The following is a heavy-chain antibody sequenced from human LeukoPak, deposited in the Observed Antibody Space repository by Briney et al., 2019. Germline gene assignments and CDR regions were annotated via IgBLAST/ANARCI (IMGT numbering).Heavy chain of an antibody. CDR3: AKYDFWSGRPWFDP. CDR1: GFTFSSYG. J-gene: IGHJ5*02. Sequence: PGGSLRLSCAASGFTFSSYGMHWVRQAPGKGLGWVAFIRYDGSNKYYADSVKGRFTISRDNSKNTLYLQMNSLRAEDTAVYYCAKYDFWSGRPWFDPWGQGTLVTVSS. CDR2: IRYDGSNK. D-gene: IGHD3-3*01. V-gene: IGHV3-30*02.